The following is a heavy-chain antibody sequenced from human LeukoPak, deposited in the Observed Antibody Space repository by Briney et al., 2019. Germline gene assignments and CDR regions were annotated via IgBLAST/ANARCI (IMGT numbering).Heavy chain of an antibody. CDR3: PTEGEDADYYRDV. CDR1: GFTFSNAW. CDR2: IKSKTDGGTT. V-gene: IGHV3-15*01. Sequence: GGSLRLSCAASGFTFSNAWMSWVRQAPEKGLEWVGRIKSKTDGGTTDYAAPVKGRFTISRDDSKNTLYLQMNSLKTKDTAVYYRPTEGEDADYYRDVWGKGTTVTVSS. J-gene: IGHJ6*03. D-gene: IGHD2-15*01.